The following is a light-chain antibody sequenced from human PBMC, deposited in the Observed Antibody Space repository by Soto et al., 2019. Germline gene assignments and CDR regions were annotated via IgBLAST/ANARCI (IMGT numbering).Light chain of an antibody. CDR3: QQYGDPPIT. CDR1: QSVSSNY. V-gene: IGKV3-20*01. J-gene: IGKJ5*01. CDR2: GAS. Sequence: EIVLTQSPGTLSLSPGERATLSCRASQSVSSNYLAWYQQKPGQAPRLLMYGASNRATGIPYRFSGSGSGTDFTLTITRLEPGDFAVFYCQQYGDPPITFGQGTLLEIK.